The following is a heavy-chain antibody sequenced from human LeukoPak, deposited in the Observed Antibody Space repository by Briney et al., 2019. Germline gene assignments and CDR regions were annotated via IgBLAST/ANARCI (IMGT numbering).Heavy chain of an antibody. CDR2: IYYSGST. V-gene: IGHV4-31*03. CDR3: ARFYYYDIPY. D-gene: IGHD3-22*01. J-gene: IGHJ4*02. Sequence: SETLSLTCTVSGGSISSGGYYWSWIRQHPGKGLEWIGYIYYSGSTYYNPSLESRVTISVDTSKNQFSLKLSSVTAADTAVYYCARFYYYDIPYWGQGTLVTVSS. CDR1: GGSISSGGYY.